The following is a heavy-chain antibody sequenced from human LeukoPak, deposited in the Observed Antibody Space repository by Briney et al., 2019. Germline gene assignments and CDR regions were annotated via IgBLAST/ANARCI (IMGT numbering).Heavy chain of an antibody. D-gene: IGHD3-10*01. CDR3: ARDYYGSGSLLNWFDP. CDR2: IIPIFGTA. J-gene: IGHJ5*02. Sequence: SVKVSCKASGGTFSSYAISWVRQAPGQGLEWIGGIIPIFGTANYAQKFQGRVTITADESTSTAYMELSSLRSEDTAVYYCARDYYGSGSLLNWFDPWGQGTLVTVSS. V-gene: IGHV1-69*01. CDR1: GGTFSSYA.